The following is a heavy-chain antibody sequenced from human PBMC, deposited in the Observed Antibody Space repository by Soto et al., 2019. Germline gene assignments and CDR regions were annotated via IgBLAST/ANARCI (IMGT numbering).Heavy chain of an antibody. CDR2: INTDGSST. Sequence: PGGSLRLSCAASGFYFSGDWMRWVRQVPGRGLEWVCRINTDGSSTLYADAVKGRFTISRDNAKNKLYLQMSSLRAADTAVYYCVRAAARGGSWGQGTQVTVSS. CDR3: VRAAARGGS. V-gene: IGHV3-74*01. D-gene: IGHD3-10*01. J-gene: IGHJ5*02. CDR1: GFYFSGDW.